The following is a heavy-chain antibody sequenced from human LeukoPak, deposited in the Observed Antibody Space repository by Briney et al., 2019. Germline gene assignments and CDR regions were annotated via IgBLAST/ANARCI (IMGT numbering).Heavy chain of an antibody. CDR3: ARGLRQLVRSWHY. J-gene: IGHJ4*02. CDR2: INHRGST. V-gene: IGHV4-34*01. CDR1: GGSFSGYY. D-gene: IGHD6-6*01. Sequence: SETLSLTCAVFGGSFSGYYWSWIRQPPGKGLEWIGEINHRGSTNYNPSLKSRVTISVDTSKNQFSLKLSSVTAADTAVYYCARGLRQLVRSWHYWGQGTLVTVSS.